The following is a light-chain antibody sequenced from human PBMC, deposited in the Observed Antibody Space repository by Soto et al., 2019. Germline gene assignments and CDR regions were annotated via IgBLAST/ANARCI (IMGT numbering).Light chain of an antibody. CDR3: QQHNQWPIT. J-gene: IGKJ5*01. V-gene: IGKV3D-15*01. Sequence: EIVLTQSPGTLSLSTGERATLSCRASQSVTSNYLAWYQQKPGQAPRLLIFGATYRATGIPARFSGSGSGTEFTLTINSLQSEDSAVYYCQQHNQWPITFGQGTRLEIK. CDR2: GAT. CDR1: QSVTSN.